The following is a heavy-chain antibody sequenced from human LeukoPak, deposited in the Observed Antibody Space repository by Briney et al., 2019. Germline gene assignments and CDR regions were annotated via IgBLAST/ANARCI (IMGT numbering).Heavy chain of an antibody. CDR1: GGSISSGGYY. V-gene: IGHV4-61*08. CDR2: IYYTGDT. CDR3: AAYDSSAYYFDY. D-gene: IGHD3-22*01. Sequence: SETLFLTCTVSGGSISSGGYYWSWIRQPPGKGLEWIGYIYYTGDTNYNPSLKSRVTISVDTSRNQFSLKLSSVTAADTAVYYCAAYDSSAYYFDYWGQGTLVTVSS. J-gene: IGHJ4*02.